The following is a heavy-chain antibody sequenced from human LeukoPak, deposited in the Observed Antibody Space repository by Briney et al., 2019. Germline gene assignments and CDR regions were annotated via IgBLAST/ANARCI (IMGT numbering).Heavy chain of an antibody. CDR1: GFIFSNNI. Sequence: PGGSLRLSCAASGFIFSNNIMNWVRQAPGKGLEWVSVISADGGDIYYADSVKGRFTISRDNSKNTLYLQMNSLRAEDTAVYYCARDGSFTSAAPDYWGQGTLVTVSS. J-gene: IGHJ4*02. CDR3: ARDGSFTSAAPDY. D-gene: IGHD2-2*01. V-gene: IGHV3-23*01. CDR2: ISADGGDI.